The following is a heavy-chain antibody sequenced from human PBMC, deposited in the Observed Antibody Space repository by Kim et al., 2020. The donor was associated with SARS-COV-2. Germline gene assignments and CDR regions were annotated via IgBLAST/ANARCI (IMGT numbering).Heavy chain of an antibody. CDR1: GGSISSGGYY. Sequence: SETLSLTCTVSGGSISSGGYYWSWIRQHPGKGMEWIGYIYYSGSTYYNTSLKSRVTISVDTSKNQFSLKLSSVTAADTAVYYCATDGIPRFDYYDSRSGMDVWGQGTTVTVSS. J-gene: IGHJ6*02. D-gene: IGHD3-22*01. V-gene: IGHV4-31*03. CDR2: IYYSGST. CDR3: ATDGIPRFDYYDSRSGMDV.